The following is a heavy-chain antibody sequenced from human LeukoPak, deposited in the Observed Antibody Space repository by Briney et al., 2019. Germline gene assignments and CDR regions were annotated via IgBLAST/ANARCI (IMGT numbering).Heavy chain of an antibody. V-gene: IGHV4-34*01. CDR1: GGSFSGYY. CDR3: ARGGYRGGWDYFDY. Sequence: SETLSLTCAVYGGSFSGYYWNWIRQPPGKGLEWIGEINHSGNTNYNPSLKSRVTISVDTSKNQFSLKLNSVTAADTAVYYYARGGYRGGWDYFDYWGQGTLVTVSS. J-gene: IGHJ4*02. D-gene: IGHD6-19*01. CDR2: INHSGNT.